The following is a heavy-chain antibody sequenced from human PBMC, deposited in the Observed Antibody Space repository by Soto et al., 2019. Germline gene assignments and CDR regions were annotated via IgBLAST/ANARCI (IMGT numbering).Heavy chain of an antibody. CDR3: AKGGDSWLVRYYFDY. Sequence: PGGSLRLSCAASGFTFSSYAMSWVRQAPGKGLEWVSAISGSGGSTYYADSVKGRFTISRDNSKNTLYLQMNSLRAEDTAVYYCAKGGDSWLVRYYFDYWGQGTLVTVSS. D-gene: IGHD6-19*01. V-gene: IGHV3-23*01. J-gene: IGHJ4*02. CDR1: GFTFSSYA. CDR2: ISGSGGST.